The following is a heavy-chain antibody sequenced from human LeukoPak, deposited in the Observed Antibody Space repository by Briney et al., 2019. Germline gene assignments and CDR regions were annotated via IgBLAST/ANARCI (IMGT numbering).Heavy chain of an antibody. Sequence: SVKVSCKPSGGIFKSYALSWVRRAPGQGLEWMGGIIPIFGTANYAESFKGRVAFTADESTSTVYMELSSLRSEDTAVYYCARGKVVPDALWNHAFDVWGQGAMVTVSS. CDR1: GGIFKSYA. CDR3: ARGKVVPDALWNHAFDV. D-gene: IGHD2-2*01. CDR2: IIPIFGTA. V-gene: IGHV1-69*13. J-gene: IGHJ3*01.